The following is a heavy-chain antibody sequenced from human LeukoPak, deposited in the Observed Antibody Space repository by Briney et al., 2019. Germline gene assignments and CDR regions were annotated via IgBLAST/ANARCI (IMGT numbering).Heavy chain of an antibody. Sequence: GGSLRLSCAASGFTFSSYEMNWVRQAPGKGLEWVSYISSSGSTIYYADSVKGRFTISRDNAKNSLYLQMNSLRAEDTAFYHCARVLGPLVSGGLGSWGQGTLVTVSS. CDR2: ISSSGSTI. V-gene: IGHV3-48*03. CDR3: ARVLGPLVSGGLGS. J-gene: IGHJ5*02. D-gene: IGHD3-9*01. CDR1: GFTFSSYE.